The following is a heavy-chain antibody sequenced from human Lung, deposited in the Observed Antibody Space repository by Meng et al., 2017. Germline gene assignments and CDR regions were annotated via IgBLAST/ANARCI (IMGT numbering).Heavy chain of an antibody. CDR3: AKYSYGLGDYFDH. Sequence: WGSVGRVVVGGRLMRLSWSSSVFRFGSYAMSGVRHAAGMGLEWREALRCGGFTTYCADFVKGRFIMSRHNSNNAIYLKMKSLRADDTALYYCAKYSYGLGDYFDHCGQGALVTVSS. CDR1: VFRFGSYA. V-gene: IGHV3-23*01. J-gene: IGHJ5*02. D-gene: IGHD3-10*01. CDR2: LRCGGFTT.